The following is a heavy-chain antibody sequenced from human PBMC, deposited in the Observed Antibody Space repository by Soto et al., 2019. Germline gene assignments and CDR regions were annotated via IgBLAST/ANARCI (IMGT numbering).Heavy chain of an antibody. V-gene: IGHV3-53*04. CDR2: IYSGGST. D-gene: IGHD2-15*01. Sequence: GGSLRLSCAASGFTVSSNYMSWVRQAPGKGLEWVSVIYSGGSTYYADSVKGRFTISRHNSKNTLYLQMNSLRAEDTAVYYCARIAPTRDYYYYYMDVWGKGTTVTVSS. CDR1: GFTVSSNY. J-gene: IGHJ6*03. CDR3: ARIAPTRDYYYYYMDV.